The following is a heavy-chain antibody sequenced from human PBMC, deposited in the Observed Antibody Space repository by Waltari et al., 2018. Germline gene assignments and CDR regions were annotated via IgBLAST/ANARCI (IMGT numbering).Heavy chain of an antibody. CDR2: ISNSGSTM. CDR1: GFTFSMYE. CDR3: ARNRKIIAAGWGRDLDY. V-gene: IGHV3-48*03. J-gene: IGHJ4*02. D-gene: IGHD6-13*01. Sequence: EVQLVASGGGLVQPGGSLRLSCTASGFTFSMYEMSWVRQAPGKGLEWLSYISNSGSTMYYADSVKGRFTVSRDNAKNSLYLQMSSLGAEDTAFYFCARNRKIIAAGWGRDLDYWGRGTLVTVSS.